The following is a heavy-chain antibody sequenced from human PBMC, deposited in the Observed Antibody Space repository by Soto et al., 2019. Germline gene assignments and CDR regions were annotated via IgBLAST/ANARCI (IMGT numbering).Heavy chain of an antibody. CDR1: GYTLSELS. D-gene: IGHD3-16*01. J-gene: IGHJ5*02. Sequence: ASVKVSCKVSGYTLSELSMHWVRHAPGKGPEWLGGFDPEDGETIYAQKVKGRFTMTEDTSTDTTYMELSSQRSENTAVYHGAVRGYVDYNWFDPWGKVTRVTVSS. CDR2: FDPEDGET. V-gene: IGHV1-24*01. CDR3: AVRGYVDYNWFDP.